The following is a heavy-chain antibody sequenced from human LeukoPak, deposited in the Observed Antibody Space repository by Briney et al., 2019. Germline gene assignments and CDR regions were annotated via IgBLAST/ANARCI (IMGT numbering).Heavy chain of an antibody. V-gene: IGHV4-34*01. Sequence: PSETLSLTCAVYGGSFSGYYWSWIRQPPGKGLEWIGEINHSGSTNYNPSLKSRVTISVDTSKNQFSLKLSSVTAADTAVYYCARGVRLHYYYGMDVWGQGTTVTVSS. CDR2: INHSGST. CDR1: GGSFSGYY. CDR3: ARGVRLHYYYGMDV. J-gene: IGHJ6*02.